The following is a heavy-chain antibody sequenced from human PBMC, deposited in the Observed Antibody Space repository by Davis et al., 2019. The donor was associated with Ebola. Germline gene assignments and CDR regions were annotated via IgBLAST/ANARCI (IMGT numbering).Heavy chain of an antibody. CDR2: FGTGGDT. V-gene: IGHV3-23*01. CDR1: GFTFSSYW. CDR3: VEDSDY. Sequence: GSLRLSCAASGFTFSSYWMSWVRQAPGKGLEWVSTFGTGGDTYYADSVKGRFAISRDNSRGTLYLQMNSLRAEDTAVYYCVEDSDYWGQGTLVTVSS. J-gene: IGHJ4*02.